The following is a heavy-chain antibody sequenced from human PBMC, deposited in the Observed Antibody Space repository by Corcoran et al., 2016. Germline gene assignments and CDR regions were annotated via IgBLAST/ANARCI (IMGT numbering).Heavy chain of an antibody. Sequence: EVQLVESGGGLVKPGGSLRLSCAASGFTFSNAWMTWVRQAPGKGLEWVGLIKDKTDGGTTHYAAPVKGRFTISRNDSENTLYLQMSSLKGEDTAVYYCTAYMGNSWGQGTLVTVSS. CDR1: GFTFSNAW. CDR2: IKDKTDGGTT. J-gene: IGHJ4*02. D-gene: IGHD7-27*01. V-gene: IGHV3-15*01. CDR3: TAYMGNS.